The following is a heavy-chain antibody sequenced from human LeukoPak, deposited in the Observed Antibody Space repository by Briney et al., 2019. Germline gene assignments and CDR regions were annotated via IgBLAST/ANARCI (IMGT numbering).Heavy chain of an antibody. V-gene: IGHV3-23*01. CDR1: GFTFSSYA. D-gene: IGHD1-26*01. CDR3: AKDGSGSYSSFDY. J-gene: IGHJ4*02. CDR2: ISGSGGST. Sequence: PGGSLTLSCAGSGFTFSSYAMGWVRQAPGKGLEWVSTISGSGGSTYYADSVKGRFTISRDNSKNTLYLQMNSLRAEDTAVYYCAKDGSGSYSSFDYWGQGTLVTVSS.